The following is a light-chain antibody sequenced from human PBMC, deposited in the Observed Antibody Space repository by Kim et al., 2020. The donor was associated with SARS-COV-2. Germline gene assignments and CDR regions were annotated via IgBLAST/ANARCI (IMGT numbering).Light chain of an antibody. CDR3: QVWNSVSDHCV. CDR1: IIGSKR. J-gene: IGLJ1*01. CDR2: YDG. V-gene: IGLV3-21*04. Sequence: RGETASITCWGKIIGSKRVHWYQQNPSQDPVLVIYYDGDRPSGIPERFSGSNSGNTATLTISRVEAGDKADYYSQVWNSVSDHCVFGTGTKVTVL.